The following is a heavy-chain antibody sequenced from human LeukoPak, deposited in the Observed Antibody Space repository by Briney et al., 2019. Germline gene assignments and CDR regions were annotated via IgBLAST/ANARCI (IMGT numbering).Heavy chain of an antibody. Sequence: GGSLRLSCAASGFTFSSYWMHWVRQAPGKGLVWVSRINSDGSTTNYADSVKGRFTISRDNAKNTLYLQMNSLRAEDTAVYYCASVPAAHFYWGQGTLVTVSS. V-gene: IGHV3-74*01. J-gene: IGHJ4*02. CDR2: INSDGSTT. D-gene: IGHD2-2*01. CDR1: GFTFSSYW. CDR3: ASVPAAHFY.